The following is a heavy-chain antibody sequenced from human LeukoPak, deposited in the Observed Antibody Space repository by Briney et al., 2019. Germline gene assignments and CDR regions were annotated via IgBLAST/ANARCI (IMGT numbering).Heavy chain of an antibody. CDR1: GYTFTGYY. CDR3: AREIVGRPGDY. V-gene: IGHV1-2*02. D-gene: IGHD2-21*01. J-gene: IGHJ4*02. Sequence: ASVKVSCKASGYTFTGYYIHWVRQAPGQGLEWMGWINPNSRVTNYAQKFQGRVTMSRDTSISTAYMELSRLRSDDTAVYYCAREIVGRPGDYWGQGSLVTVSS. CDR2: INPNSRVT.